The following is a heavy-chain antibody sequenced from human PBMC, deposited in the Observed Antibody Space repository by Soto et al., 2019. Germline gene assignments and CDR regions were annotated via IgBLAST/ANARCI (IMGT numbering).Heavy chain of an antibody. D-gene: IGHD2-8*01. CDR3: AKDAIMVRSSFNYFDF. V-gene: IGHV3-23*01. CDR2: ISGSGGAT. J-gene: IGHJ4*02. Sequence: SWVGKAPGKGLEWVSGISGSGGATSYADSVKGRFTISRDNSKNTLYLQMNSLSAEDTAIYYCAKDAIMVRSSFNYFDFCAQAALVTLPS.